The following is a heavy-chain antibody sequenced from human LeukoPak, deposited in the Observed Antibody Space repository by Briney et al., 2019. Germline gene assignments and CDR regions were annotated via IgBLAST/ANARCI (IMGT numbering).Heavy chain of an antibody. Sequence: GGSLRLSCAASGFPFSSYSMNWVRQAPGTGLEWVSIIYDIGSTYYADSVKGRFTISRDNSKNTLYLQMNSLRAEDTAVYYCAKDRLVDPRNYWGQGTLVTVSS. CDR3: AKDRLVDPRNY. D-gene: IGHD3-16*01. V-gene: IGHV3-23*03. CDR2: IYDIGST. CDR1: GFPFSSYS. J-gene: IGHJ4*02.